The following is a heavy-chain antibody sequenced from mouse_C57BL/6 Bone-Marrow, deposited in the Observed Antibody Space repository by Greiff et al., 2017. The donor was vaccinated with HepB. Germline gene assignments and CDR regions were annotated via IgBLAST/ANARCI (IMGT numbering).Heavy chain of an antibody. CDR3: ARSYYSGFAY. Sequence: QVQLKESGAELARPGASVKLSCKASGYTFTSYGISWVKQSTGQGLEWIGEIYPRSGNTYYNEKVKGKATLTADKSSSSAYMDLLSLTSEDSAVYFCARSYYSGFAYWGQGTLVTVS. CDR1: GYTFTSYG. D-gene: IGHD2-12*01. CDR2: IYPRSGNT. V-gene: IGHV1-81*01. J-gene: IGHJ3*01.